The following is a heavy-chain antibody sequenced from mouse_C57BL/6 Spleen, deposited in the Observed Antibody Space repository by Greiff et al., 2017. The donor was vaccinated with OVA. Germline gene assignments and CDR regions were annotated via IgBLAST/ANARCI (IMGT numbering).Heavy chain of an antibody. V-gene: IGHV1-53*01. Sequence: QVQLQQPGTELVKPGASVKLSCKASGYTFTSYWMHWVKQRPGQGLEWIGNINPSNGGTNYNEKFKSKATLTVDKPSSTAYMQLSSLTSEDSAVYYCARGGNYYGSSPWYFDVWGTGTTVTVSS. D-gene: IGHD1-1*01. CDR1: GYTFTSYW. J-gene: IGHJ1*03. CDR3: ARGGNYYGSSPWYFDV. CDR2: INPSNGGT.